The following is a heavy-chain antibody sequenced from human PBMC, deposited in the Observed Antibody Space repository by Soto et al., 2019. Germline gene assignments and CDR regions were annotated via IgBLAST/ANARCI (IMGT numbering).Heavy chain of an antibody. Sequence: QVQLVQSGAEVKKPGASVKVSCKASGYTFTSYDINWVRQATGQGLEWMGWMNPNSGNTGYAQKFQGRVTMTRNTSISTAYMELSSLRSEDTAVYYCARGGTMVRGVIKYTDYWGQGTLVTVSS. CDR3: ARGGTMVRGVIKYTDY. J-gene: IGHJ4*02. CDR1: GYTFTSYD. CDR2: MNPNSGNT. D-gene: IGHD3-10*01. V-gene: IGHV1-8*01.